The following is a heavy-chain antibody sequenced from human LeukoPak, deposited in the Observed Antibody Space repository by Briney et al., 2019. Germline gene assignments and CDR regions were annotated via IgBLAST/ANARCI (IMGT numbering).Heavy chain of an antibody. CDR3: ARDHNYAFDN. J-gene: IGHJ4*02. CDR2: IGISSGNT. Sequence: GGSLRLPCAASGFTFSDYSMNWVRQAPGKGLEWISYIGISSGNTKYADSVKGRFTISGDNARNSLYLQMNSLRVEDTAVYYCARDHNYAFDNWGQGTLVTVSS. CDR1: GFTFSDYS. V-gene: IGHV3-48*04. D-gene: IGHD1-1*01.